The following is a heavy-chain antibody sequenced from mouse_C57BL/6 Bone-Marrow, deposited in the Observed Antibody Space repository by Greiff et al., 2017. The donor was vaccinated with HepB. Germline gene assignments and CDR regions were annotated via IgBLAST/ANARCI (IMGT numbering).Heavy chain of an antibody. CDR3: ARRVDYYAMDY. J-gene: IGHJ4*01. V-gene: IGHV1-78*01. D-gene: IGHD1-1*01. Sequence: VQLQQSDAELVKPGASVKISCKVSGYTFTDHTIHWMKQRPEQGLEWIGYIYPRDGSTKYNEKFKGKATLTADKSSSTAYMQLNSRTSEESAVYVCARRVDYYAMDYWGQGTSVTVSS. CDR1: GYTFTDHT. CDR2: IYPRDGST.